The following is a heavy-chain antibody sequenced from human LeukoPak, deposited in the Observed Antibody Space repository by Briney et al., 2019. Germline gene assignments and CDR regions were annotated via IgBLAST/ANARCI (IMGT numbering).Heavy chain of an antibody. CDR1: GGSFSGYY. D-gene: IGHD3-22*01. CDR3: ARSSGYYYYYYYYMDV. Sequence: SETLSLTCAVYGGSFSGYYWSWIRQPPGKGLEWIGEINHSGSTNYNPSLKSRVTISVDTSKNHFSLKLSSVTAADTAVYYCARSSGYYYYYYYYMDVWGQGTMVTVSS. CDR2: INHSGST. J-gene: IGHJ6*03. V-gene: IGHV4-34*01.